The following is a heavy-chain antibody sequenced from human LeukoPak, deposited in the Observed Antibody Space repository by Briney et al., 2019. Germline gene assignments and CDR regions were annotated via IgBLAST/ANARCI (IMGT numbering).Heavy chain of an antibody. CDR3: ATTTVHYDYVWGSYEGAI. CDR2: INPSGGST. J-gene: IGHJ3*02. D-gene: IGHD3-16*01. CDR1: GHTFTSYY. Sequence: ASVKVSCKASGHTFTSYYMHWVRQAPGQGLEWMGIINPSGGSTSYAQKFQGRVTMTRDTSTSTVYMELSSLRSEDTAVYYCATTTVHYDYVWGSYEGAIWGQGTMVTVSS. V-gene: IGHV1-46*01.